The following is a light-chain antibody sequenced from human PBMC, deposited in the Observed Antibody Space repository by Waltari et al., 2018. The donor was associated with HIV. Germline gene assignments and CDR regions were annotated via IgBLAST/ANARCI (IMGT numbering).Light chain of an antibody. V-gene: IGLV3-1*01. CDR2: QDT. CDR3: QAWDSGTIV. CDR1: NLSHKY. Sequence: SYDLTHPPSVSVSSGQTATVTFSRVNLSHKYVSWYQQRSGQSPVLVIYQDTKRPPGIPERFFGSTSENTATLTIYETQPLDEAHYSCQAWDSGTIVFGGGTNLTVL. J-gene: IGLJ3*02.